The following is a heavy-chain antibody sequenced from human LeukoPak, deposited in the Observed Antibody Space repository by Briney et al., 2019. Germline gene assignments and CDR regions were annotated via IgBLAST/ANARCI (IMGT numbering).Heavy chain of an antibody. CDR1: GFTFSSYS. Sequence: PGGSLRLSCAASGFTFSSYSMTWVRQAPGKGLEWVSSISSSSSYIYYADSVKGRFTISRDNTENSLNLQMDSLRAEDTAVYYCARGRYYDSSGYPFDAFDIWGQGTMVIVSS. CDR3: ARGRYYDSSGYPFDAFDI. CDR2: ISSSSSYI. J-gene: IGHJ3*02. D-gene: IGHD3-22*01. V-gene: IGHV3-21*01.